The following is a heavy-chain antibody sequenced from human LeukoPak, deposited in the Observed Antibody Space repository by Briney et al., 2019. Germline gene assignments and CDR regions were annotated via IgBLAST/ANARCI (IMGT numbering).Heavy chain of an antibody. J-gene: IGHJ4*02. Sequence: ASVKVSCKASGYTFTSYDINWVRQATGQGLEWMGWMNPNSGNTGYAQKFQGRVTMTRNTSISTAYMELSSLRSEDTAVYYCARGVRAKSGSSGSYYLAYWGQGTLVTVSS. CDR3: ARGVRAKSGSSGSYYLAY. CDR1: GYTFTSYD. D-gene: IGHD1-26*01. V-gene: IGHV1-8*01. CDR2: MNPNSGNT.